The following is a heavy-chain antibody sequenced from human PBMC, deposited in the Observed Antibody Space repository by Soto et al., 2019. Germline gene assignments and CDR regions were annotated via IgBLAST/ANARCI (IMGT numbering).Heavy chain of an antibody. CDR3: ARVVLDYDFWSGYYTNFDY. Sequence: PSETLSLTCTVSGGSISSYYWSWIRQPPGKGLEWIGYIYYSGSTNYNPSLKSRVTISVDTSKNQFSLKLSSVTAADTAVYYCARVVLDYDFWSGYYTNFDYWGQGTLVTVS. J-gene: IGHJ4*02. V-gene: IGHV4-59*01. D-gene: IGHD3-3*01. CDR1: GGSISSYY. CDR2: IYYSGST.